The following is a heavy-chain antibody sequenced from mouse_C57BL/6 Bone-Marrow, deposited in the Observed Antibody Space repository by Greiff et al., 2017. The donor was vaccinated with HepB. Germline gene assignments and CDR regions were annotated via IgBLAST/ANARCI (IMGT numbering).Heavy chain of an antibody. J-gene: IGHJ2*01. V-gene: IGHV5-4*03. Sequence: DVKLVESGGGLVKPGGSLKLSCAASGFTFSSYAMSWVRQTPEKRLEWVATISDGGSYTYYPDNVKGRFTISRDNAKNNLYLQMSHLKSEDTAMYYCARSLDFDYWGQGTTLTVSS. CDR1: GFTFSSYA. CDR3: ARSLDFDY. CDR2: ISDGGSYT.